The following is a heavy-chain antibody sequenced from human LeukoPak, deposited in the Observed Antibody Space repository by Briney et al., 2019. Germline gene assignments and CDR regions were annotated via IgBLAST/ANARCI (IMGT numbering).Heavy chain of an antibody. V-gene: IGHV4-38-2*02. Sequence: SETLSLTCTVSGSSISTNYYWAWIRQSPGTGLEWIGRVYHNGETYYNPSLKSRVIISVDTSRNDFSLRLTSVTAADTALYYCVTPRSWELSDMAVWGKGTTVIVSS. CDR2: VYHNGET. D-gene: IGHD1-26*01. CDR3: VTPRSWELSDMAV. J-gene: IGHJ6*03. CDR1: GSSISTNYY.